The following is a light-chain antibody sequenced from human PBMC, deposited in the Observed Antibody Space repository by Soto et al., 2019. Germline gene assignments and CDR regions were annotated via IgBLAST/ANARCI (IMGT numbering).Light chain of an antibody. V-gene: IGKV3-20*01. CDR3: QQYTDWLLT. Sequence: VMPMYNATLSVSPGERSALSCIASQSVTSNYLAWYQQKPGQAPRLLIYGISSRATGVPDRFSGSGSGTDFTLTISRLEPEDFAVYYCQQYTDWLLTFGQRTNVDI. CDR1: QSVTSNY. CDR2: GIS. J-gene: IGKJ1*01.